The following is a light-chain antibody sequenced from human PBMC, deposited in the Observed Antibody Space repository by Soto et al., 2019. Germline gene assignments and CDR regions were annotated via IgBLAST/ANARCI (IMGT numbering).Light chain of an antibody. V-gene: IGKV1-5*01. CDR3: QQYSDSSGA. CDR2: DAS. Sequence: QSPSTLSASEGDRVTITCWASQSIGTWLAWYQQKPGKAPKLLIFDASTLESGVPSRFSGSGSGTDFTLTISSLQPDDFATYYCQQYSDSSGAFGQGTMV. J-gene: IGKJ1*01. CDR1: QSIGTW.